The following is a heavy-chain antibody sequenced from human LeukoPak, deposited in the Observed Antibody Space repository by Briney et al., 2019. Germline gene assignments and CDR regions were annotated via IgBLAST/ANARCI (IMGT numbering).Heavy chain of an antibody. J-gene: IGHJ6*02. Sequence: ASVKVSCKASGGTFSSYAISWVRQAPGQGLEWMGGIIPIFGTANYAQKFQGRVTITADESTSTAYMELSSLRSEDTAVYYCARAQEMATYHGSHYYGMDVWGQGTTVTVSS. CDR1: GGTFSSYA. V-gene: IGHV1-69*13. CDR3: ARAQEMATYHGSHYYGMDV. CDR2: IIPIFGTA. D-gene: IGHD5-24*01.